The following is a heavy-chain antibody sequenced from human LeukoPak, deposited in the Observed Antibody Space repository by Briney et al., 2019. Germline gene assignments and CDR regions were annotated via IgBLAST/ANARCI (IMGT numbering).Heavy chain of an antibody. J-gene: IGHJ4*02. CDR1: GFTVSSNY. CDR2: IYSGGST. V-gene: IGHV3-66*01. Sequence: PGGSLRLSCAASGFTVSSNYMSWVRQAPGKGLEWVSVIYSGGSTYYADSVKGRFTISRDNSKNTLYLQMNSLRAEDTAVYYCASEMTGGYFDYWGQGTLVTVSS. D-gene: IGHD3-10*01. CDR3: ASEMTGGYFDY.